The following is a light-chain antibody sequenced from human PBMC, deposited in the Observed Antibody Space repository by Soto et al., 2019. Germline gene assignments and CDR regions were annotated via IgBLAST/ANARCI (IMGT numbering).Light chain of an antibody. CDR2: GAS. CDR1: QSVSSD. Sequence: EIVMTQSPATLSVSPGERVTRSCRASQSVSSDLAWYQQKPGQAPRLLIYGASTRATGIPARFSGSGSGTEFTLTISSLQSEDFAVYYCQQYNNWPPGTFGQGTKVEIK. J-gene: IGKJ1*01. V-gene: IGKV3-15*01. CDR3: QQYNNWPPGT.